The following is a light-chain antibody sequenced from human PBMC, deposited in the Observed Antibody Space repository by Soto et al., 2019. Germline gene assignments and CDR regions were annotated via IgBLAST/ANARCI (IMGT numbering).Light chain of an antibody. CDR2: EAS. J-gene: IGLJ1*01. Sequence: QSALTQPASVSGSPGQSITISCTVSSSDVGSYNLVSWYQQHPGKVPKLMIYEASKWPSGVSNRFSGSQSGTTASLTVSGLQAEDEADYYCCSYAGDKTYVFGSGTKVTVL. CDR3: CSYAGDKTYV. V-gene: IGLV2-23*01. CDR1: SSDVGSYNL.